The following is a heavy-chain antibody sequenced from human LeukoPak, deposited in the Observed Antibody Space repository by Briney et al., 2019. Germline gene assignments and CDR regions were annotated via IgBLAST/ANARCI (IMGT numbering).Heavy chain of an antibody. Sequence: PGGPLRLSCAASGFTFSSYGMHWVRQAPGKGLEWVSFIRFDGSYKYYADSVKGRFTISRDNAKNSLYLQMNSLRAEDTAVYYCARDSRPRWELSERGWFDPWGQGTLVTVSS. V-gene: IGHV3-30*02. CDR2: IRFDGSYK. CDR3: ARDSRPRWELSERGWFDP. CDR1: GFTFSSYG. J-gene: IGHJ5*02. D-gene: IGHD1-26*01.